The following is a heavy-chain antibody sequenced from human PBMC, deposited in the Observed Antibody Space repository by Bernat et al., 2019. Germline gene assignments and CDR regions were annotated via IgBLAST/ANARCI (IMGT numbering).Heavy chain of an antibody. CDR3: TRDPHALDY. CDR1: GFTFSTYS. Sequence: EVQLLESGGGLVQPGGSLRLSCAASGFTFSTYSMNWVRQAPGKGLEWVSYITSSSSTIHYADSLKCLFTISNDNAKSSLYLQMNSMSDEDTAVYYCTRDPHALDYWGQGTLVTVSS. J-gene: IGHJ4*02. CDR2: ITSSSSTI. V-gene: IGHV3-48*02.